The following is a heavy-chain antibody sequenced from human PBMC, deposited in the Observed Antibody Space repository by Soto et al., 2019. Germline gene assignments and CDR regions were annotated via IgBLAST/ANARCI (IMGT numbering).Heavy chain of an antibody. CDR2: LYSGGNT. V-gene: IGHV3-53*01. Sequence: GGSLRLSCAVSGFTVSRNYMNWVRQAPGKGLEWVGVLYSGGNTYYADSVKGRFTISSDNSRNTLYLQMNSLRADDTAVYYCARIEVSYTRGRPFDSWGQGTLVTVSS. J-gene: IGHJ4*02. CDR3: ARIEVSYTRGRPFDS. D-gene: IGHD3-16*01. CDR1: GFTVSRNY.